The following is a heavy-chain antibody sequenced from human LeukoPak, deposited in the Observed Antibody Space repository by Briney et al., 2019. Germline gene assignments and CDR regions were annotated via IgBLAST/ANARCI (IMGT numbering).Heavy chain of an antibody. D-gene: IGHD6-25*01. J-gene: IGHJ4*02. CDR3: ARHGSAYSFDY. CDR2: IDYSGST. V-gene: IGHV4-59*08. Sequence: PSETLSLTCTVSGVSISTYYWSWIRQPPGKGLEWIGYIDYSGSTKTPSLKSRVSISVDTSKNQFSLKLSSVTAADTAVYLCARHGSAYSFDYWGQGTLVTVSS. CDR1: GVSISTYY.